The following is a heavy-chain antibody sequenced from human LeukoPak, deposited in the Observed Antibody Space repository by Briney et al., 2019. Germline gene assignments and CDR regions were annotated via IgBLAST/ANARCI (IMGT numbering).Heavy chain of an antibody. CDR1: GGSISSYC. Sequence: SETLSLTCTVSGGSISSYCWSWIRQPPGKGLEWIGYFYYSGSTSYNPSLKSRVTISVDTSKNQFSLKLTSVTAADTAVYYCARQTGTVTTPFDYWGQGTLVTVSS. V-gene: IGHV4-59*08. D-gene: IGHD4-17*01. CDR3: ARQTGTVTTPFDY. J-gene: IGHJ4*02. CDR2: FYYSGST.